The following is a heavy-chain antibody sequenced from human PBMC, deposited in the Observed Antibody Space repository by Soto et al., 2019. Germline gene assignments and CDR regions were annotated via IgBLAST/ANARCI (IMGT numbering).Heavy chain of an antibody. CDR1: GFTFSSYG. CDR2: IWYDGSNK. J-gene: IGHJ3*02. CDR3: ARDRRITIFRVVIADAFDI. Sequence: GGSLRLSXAASGFTFSSYGMHWVRQAPGKGLEWVAVIWYDGSNKYYADSVKGRFTISRDNSKNTLYLQMNSLRAEDTAVYYCARDRRITIFRVVIADAFDIWGQGTMVTVSS. V-gene: IGHV3-33*01. D-gene: IGHD3-3*01.